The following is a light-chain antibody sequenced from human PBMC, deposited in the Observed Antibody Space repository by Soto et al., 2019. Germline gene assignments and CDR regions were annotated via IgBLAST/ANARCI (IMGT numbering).Light chain of an antibody. J-gene: IGLJ1*01. CDR3: AAWDDILNGYV. Sequence: QSVLTQPPSASGTPGQRVTISCSGSSSNIGSNTVNWYQQLPGTAPKLLIYSNNQRPSGVPDRFSGSKSGTSASLAISGLQSQDEADYYFAAWDDILNGYVFATGTKVTVL. CDR1: SSNIGSNT. V-gene: IGLV1-44*01. CDR2: SNN.